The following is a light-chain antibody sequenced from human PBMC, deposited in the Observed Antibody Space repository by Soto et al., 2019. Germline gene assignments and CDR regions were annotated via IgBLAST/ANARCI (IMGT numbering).Light chain of an antibody. Sequence: QSALTQPASVSGSPGQSITISCTGSRSDVGIYNLVSWYQQHPGKAPQLIIYEDIKRPSGVSDRFSGSKSGNTASLTIAGLQAEDEADYYCSSYTSSGTLVFGGGTKVTVL. V-gene: IGLV2-14*02. CDR3: SSYTSSGTLV. CDR2: EDI. J-gene: IGLJ2*01. CDR1: RSDVGIYNL.